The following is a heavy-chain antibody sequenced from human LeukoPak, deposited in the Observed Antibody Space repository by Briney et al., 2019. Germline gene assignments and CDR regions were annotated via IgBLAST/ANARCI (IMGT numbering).Heavy chain of an antibody. CDR2: IDYSGST. J-gene: IGHJ5*02. Sequence: SETLSLTCTVSGGSISGYFWSWIRQPPGKGLEWIGYIDYSGSTKHNPALKSRVTISEDTSKNQFSVRLNSVTTADTAVYYCARDLGRPGYDFWSGHSSNWFDPWGQGTLVTVSS. V-gene: IGHV4-59*01. D-gene: IGHD3-3*01. CDR1: GGSISGYF. CDR3: ARDLGRPGYDFWSGHSSNWFDP.